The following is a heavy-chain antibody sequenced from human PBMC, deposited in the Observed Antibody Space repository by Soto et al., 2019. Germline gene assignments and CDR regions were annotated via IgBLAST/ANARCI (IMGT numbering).Heavy chain of an antibody. CDR3: SRQIYDSDTGPNFQYYFDS. CDR2: IDGSDSET. J-gene: IGHJ4*02. Sequence: AESLTISCKGSGYSFAGYWITWVRQKPGKGVECMGRIDGSDSETYYSPSFRGHVTISATKSITTVFLQWSSLRASDTAMYYCSRQIYDSDTGPNFQYYFDSWGQGTTVTVSS. D-gene: IGHD3-22*01. V-gene: IGHV5-10-1*01. CDR1: GYSFAGYW.